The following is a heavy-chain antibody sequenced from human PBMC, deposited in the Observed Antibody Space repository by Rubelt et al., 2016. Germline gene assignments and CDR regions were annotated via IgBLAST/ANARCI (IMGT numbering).Heavy chain of an antibody. CDR2: IIPILGIA. CDR3: ATTIAIRPYYFDY. Sequence: APGQGLEWMGRIIPILGIANYAQKFQGRVTITADKSTSTAYMELSRLRSDDTAVYYCATTIAIRPYYFDYWGQGTLVTVSS. D-gene: IGHD6-6*01. J-gene: IGHJ4*02. V-gene: IGHV1-69*02.